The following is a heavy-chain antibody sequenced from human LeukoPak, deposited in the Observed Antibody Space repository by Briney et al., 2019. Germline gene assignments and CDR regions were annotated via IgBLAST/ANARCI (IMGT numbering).Heavy chain of an antibody. CDR2: IFYRGNT. V-gene: IGHV4-39*01. CDR1: AGSIGSSSYY. Sequence: SQSLSLTCTVSAGSIGSSSYYWAWIRQPPWKGLEWIGHIFYRGNTYYNPPLKRRVTISVDTSKNQFPLHLSSVTAADTATYYCARRGITYSSSFFAFWGPGTLVTVSS. CDR3: ARRGITYSSSFFAF. J-gene: IGHJ4*02. D-gene: IGHD1-26*01.